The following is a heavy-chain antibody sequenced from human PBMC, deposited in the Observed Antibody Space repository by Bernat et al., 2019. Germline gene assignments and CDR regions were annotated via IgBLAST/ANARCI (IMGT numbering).Heavy chain of an antibody. CDR2: VSHTGSA. CDR1: GGSFSGYY. J-gene: IGHJ4*02. V-gene: IGHV4-34*01. Sequence: QVQLDQWGAGLLKPSETLSLTCAVYGGSFSGYYWTWTRQPPGKGLEWIGEVSHTGSANYNPSLSRRVTISVDTSMNQFSLRLTSVTAADTAVYYCARGHFFNSFWGRGTPVTVSS. CDR3: ARGHFFNSF.